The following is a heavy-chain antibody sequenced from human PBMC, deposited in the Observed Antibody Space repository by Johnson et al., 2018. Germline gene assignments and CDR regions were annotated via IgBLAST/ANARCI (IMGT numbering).Heavy chain of an antibody. Sequence: QVQLQESGGGVVQPGRSLRLSCAASGFTFSSYTMHWVRQAPGKGLEWVAFISYDGNKKFYADSVKGRFTISRDDSKNTLYLQMNSLRAEDTAVYCCARDNYYYDSSAYAYYFDYWGQGTLVTVSS. CDR1: GFTFSSYT. V-gene: IGHV3-30-3*01. J-gene: IGHJ4*02. D-gene: IGHD3-22*01. CDR2: ISYDGNKK. CDR3: ARDNYYYDSSAYAYYFDY.